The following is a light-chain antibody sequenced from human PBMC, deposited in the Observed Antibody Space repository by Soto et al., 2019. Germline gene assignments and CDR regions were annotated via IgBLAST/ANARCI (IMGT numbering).Light chain of an antibody. CDR2: KAS. Sequence: DIQMTQSPSTLSASVGDTVTITCRASQSISNWLAWYQQKPGQAPKLLIHKASTLESGVPSRCSGSGSGTECTLTISSLQAYDFATFYCQQYDRFPYTFGQGTKLEIK. V-gene: IGKV1-5*03. J-gene: IGKJ2*01. CDR3: QQYDRFPYT. CDR1: QSISNW.